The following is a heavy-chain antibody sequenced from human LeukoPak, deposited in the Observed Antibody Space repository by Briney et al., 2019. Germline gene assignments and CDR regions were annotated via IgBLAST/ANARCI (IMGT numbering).Heavy chain of an antibody. D-gene: IGHD4-23*01. Sequence: SETLSLTCAVYGGSFSGYYWSWIRQPPGKGLEWIGEINHSGSTNYNPSLKSRVTISVDTSKNQFSLKLSSVTAADAAVYYCARDGYGGNTGYFDYWGQGTLVTVSS. CDR1: GGSFSGYY. V-gene: IGHV4-34*01. CDR2: INHSGST. J-gene: IGHJ4*02. CDR3: ARDGYGGNTGYFDY.